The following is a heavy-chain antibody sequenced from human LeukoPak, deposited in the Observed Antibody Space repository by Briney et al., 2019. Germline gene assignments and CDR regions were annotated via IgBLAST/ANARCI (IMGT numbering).Heavy chain of an antibody. CDR1: VYTFTGYY. CDR2: INPNRGGT. J-gene: IGHJ4*02. CDR3: ARGGRGILTGYTPDY. V-gene: IGHV1-2*06. D-gene: IGHD3-9*01. Sequence: GAAVKVSCKASVYTFTGYYMHWVRQAPGLGLEWMGRINPNRGGTNYAQKFQGRVTMTRDTSISTAYMELSRLRSDDTAVYYCARGGRGILTGYTPDYWGQGTLVTVSS.